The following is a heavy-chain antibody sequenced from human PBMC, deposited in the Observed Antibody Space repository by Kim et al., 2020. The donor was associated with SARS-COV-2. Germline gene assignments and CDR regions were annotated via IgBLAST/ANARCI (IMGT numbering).Heavy chain of an antibody. Sequence: GGSLRLSCAASGFTFSDYYMSWIRQAPGKGLEWVSYISSSGSTIYYADSVKGRFTISRDNAKNSLYLQMNSLRAEDTAVYYCARDMGSSTYYYYYGMYVWGPGTTVTVSS. J-gene: IGHJ6*02. CDR2: ISSSGSTI. CDR1: GFTFSDYY. CDR3: ARDMGSSTYYYYYGMYV. D-gene: IGHD6-13*01. V-gene: IGHV3-11*01.